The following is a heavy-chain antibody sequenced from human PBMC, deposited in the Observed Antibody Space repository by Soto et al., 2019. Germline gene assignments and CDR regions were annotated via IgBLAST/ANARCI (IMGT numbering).Heavy chain of an antibody. J-gene: IGHJ3*02. CDR1: GFTFSSYS. CDR3: ARAYYYVWGTGGAFDI. Sequence: EVQLVESGGGLVKPGGSLRLSCAASGFTFSSYSMNWVRQAPGKGLEWVSSISSSSSYIYYADSVKGRFTISRDNAKNSLYLQMNSLRAEDTAVYYCARAYYYVWGTGGAFDIWGQGTMVTVSS. CDR2: ISSSSSYI. D-gene: IGHD3-16*01. V-gene: IGHV3-21*01.